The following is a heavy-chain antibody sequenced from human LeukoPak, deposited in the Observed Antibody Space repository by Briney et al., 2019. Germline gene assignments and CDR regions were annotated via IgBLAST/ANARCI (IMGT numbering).Heavy chain of an antibody. D-gene: IGHD3-22*01. CDR2: INPTGGST. CDR3: ARAGAPLVTLYYYDSSGYYSWFDP. CDR1: GYTFTSNY. J-gene: IGHJ5*02. V-gene: IGHV1-46*01. Sequence: ASVKVSCKASGYTFTSNYMHWVRQAPGQGLEWMGIINPTGGSTSYAQKFQGRVTITRDTSASTAYMELSSLRSEDMAVYYCARAGAPLVTLYYYDSSGYYSWFDPWGQGTLVTVSS.